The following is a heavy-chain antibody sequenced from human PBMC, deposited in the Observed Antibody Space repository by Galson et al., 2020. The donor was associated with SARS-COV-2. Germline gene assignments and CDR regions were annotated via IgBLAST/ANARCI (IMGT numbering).Heavy chain of an antibody. CDR2: ISGGGGST. Sequence: GGSLRLSCAASGFTFSRYAMAWVRQAPGKGLEWVSGISGGGGSTYYADSVKGRFTISRDISQNTVYLQMSSLRAEDTAVYYCAKDRGNDYGDQLDFWGQRTQVTVSS. D-gene: IGHD4-17*01. J-gene: IGHJ4*02. V-gene: IGHV3-23*01. CDR3: AKDRGNDYGDQLDF. CDR1: GFTFSRYA.